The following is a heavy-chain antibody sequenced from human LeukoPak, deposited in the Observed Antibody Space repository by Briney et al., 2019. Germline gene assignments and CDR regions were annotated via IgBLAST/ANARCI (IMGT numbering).Heavy chain of an antibody. V-gene: IGHV3-13*01. CDR3: ARAAGIGELVDY. Sequence: GGSLRLSCAASGFTFSSYDMHWVRQATGKGLEWVSAIGTAGDTYCPGSVKGRFTISRENAKNSLYLQMNSLRAGDTAVYYCARAAGIGELVDYWGQGTLVTVSP. CDR2: IGTAGDT. J-gene: IGHJ4*02. CDR1: GFTFSSYD. D-gene: IGHD3-10*01.